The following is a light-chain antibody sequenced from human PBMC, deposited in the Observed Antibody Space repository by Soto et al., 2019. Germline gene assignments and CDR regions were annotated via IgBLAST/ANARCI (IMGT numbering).Light chain of an antibody. Sequence: QAVLTQPRSVSGSPGQSVTISCTGTSSDVGDYDYVSWYQQHPGKAPKLMIYDVFKRPSGVPDRFSGSKSGNTASLTISGLQAEDEADYYCCSYAGRYTSWVFGGGTKLTVL. CDR3: CSYAGRYTSWV. V-gene: IGLV2-11*01. J-gene: IGLJ3*02. CDR1: SSDVGDYDY. CDR2: DVF.